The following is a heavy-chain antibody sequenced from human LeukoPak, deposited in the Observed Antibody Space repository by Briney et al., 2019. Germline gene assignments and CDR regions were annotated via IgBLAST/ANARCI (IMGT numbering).Heavy chain of an antibody. CDR3: ARGSIAAAGTTDY. D-gene: IGHD6-13*01. CDR2: INQAGTEK. Sequence: GGSLRLSCAASGFTFSSYWMSWVRQAPGKGLEWVANINQAGTEKYYVDSVKGRFTISRDNAKNSLSLKMNSLRAEDTAVYYCARGSIAAAGTTDYWGQGTLVTVSS. J-gene: IGHJ4*02. CDR1: GFTFSSYW. V-gene: IGHV3-7*01.